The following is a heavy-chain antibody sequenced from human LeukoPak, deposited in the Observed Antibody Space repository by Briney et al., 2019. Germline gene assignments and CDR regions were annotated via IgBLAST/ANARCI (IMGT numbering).Heavy chain of an antibody. Sequence: GGSLRLSCAASGFTFSDYYMSWIRQAPGKGLEWVSYISSSGSTIYYADSVKGRFTISRDNAKNSLYLQMSSLRAEDTAVYYCARSSYIVVVPASRGYYYMDVWGKGTTVTVSS. J-gene: IGHJ6*03. CDR3: ARSSYIVVVPASRGYYYMDV. CDR2: ISSSGSTI. V-gene: IGHV3-11*04. CDR1: GFTFSDYY. D-gene: IGHD2-2*01.